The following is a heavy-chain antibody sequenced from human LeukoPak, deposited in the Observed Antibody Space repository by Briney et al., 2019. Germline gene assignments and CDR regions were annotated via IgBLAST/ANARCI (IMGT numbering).Heavy chain of an antibody. D-gene: IGHD2-2*01. J-gene: IGHJ5*02. CDR1: GYSFTSYW. CDR2: IYPGDSDT. V-gene: IGHV5-51*01. CDR3: ARLGHIVVVPAASSWFDP. Sequence: GESLKISCKGSGYSFTSYWIGWVRQMPGKGLEWMGIIYPGDSDTRYSPSFQGQVTISADKSISTAYLQWSSLKASDTAMYYCARLGHIVVVPAASSWFDPWGQGTLVTVSS.